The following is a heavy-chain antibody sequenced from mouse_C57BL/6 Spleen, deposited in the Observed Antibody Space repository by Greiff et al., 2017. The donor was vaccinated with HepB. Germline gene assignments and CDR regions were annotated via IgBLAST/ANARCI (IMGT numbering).Heavy chain of an antibody. V-gene: IGHV10-1*01. D-gene: IGHD3-2*02. CDR2: IRSKSNNYAT. CDR3: VRQDSSGWFAY. CDR1: GFSFNTYA. J-gene: IGHJ3*01. Sequence: EVQLVESGGGLVQPKGSLKLSCAASGFSFNTYAMNWVRQAPGKGLEWVARIRSKSNNYATYYADSVKDRFTISRDDSESMLYLQMNNLKTEDTAMYYCVRQDSSGWFAYWGQGTLVTVSA.